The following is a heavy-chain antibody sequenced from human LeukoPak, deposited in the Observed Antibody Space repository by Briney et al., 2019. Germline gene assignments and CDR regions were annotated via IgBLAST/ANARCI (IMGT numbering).Heavy chain of an antibody. D-gene: IGHD3-16*01. V-gene: IGHV3-30-3*01. J-gene: IGHJ4*02. CDR2: SSYDGNRE. CDR3: VRAGGTFDY. CDR1: VFTFSRFD. Sequence: PGGSLGLSCAASVFTFSRFDMHWVRQAPGRGLEGVAASSYDGNREYYAESVNGRFTPSRASSKNKLSLKMNSLRAEDTAVYYCVRAGGTFDYWGQRTLVTVPS.